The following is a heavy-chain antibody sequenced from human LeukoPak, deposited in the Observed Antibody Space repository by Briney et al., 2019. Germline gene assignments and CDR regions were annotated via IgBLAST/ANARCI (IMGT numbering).Heavy chain of an antibody. CDR1: GGSISSGGYS. CDR2: IYHSGST. Sequence: PSETLSLTCAVSGGSISSGGYSWSWIRQPPGKGLEWIGYIYHSGSTYYNPSLKSRVTISVDRSKNQFSLKLSSVTDADTAVYYCARRYCSSTSCYADYWGQGTLVTVSS. V-gene: IGHV4-30-2*01. J-gene: IGHJ4*02. D-gene: IGHD2-2*01. CDR3: ARRYCSSTSCYADY.